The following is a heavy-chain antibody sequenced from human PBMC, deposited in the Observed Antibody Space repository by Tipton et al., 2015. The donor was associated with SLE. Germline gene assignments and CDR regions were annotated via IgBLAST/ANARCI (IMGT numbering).Heavy chain of an antibody. CDR1: GYSTSSGYY. V-gene: IGHV4-38-2*01. Sequence: TLSLTCAVSGYSTSSGYYWGWIRQPPGKGLEWIGSIHHSGSTYYNPSLKSRVTISKDTSKNQFSLKLSSVTAADTAVYYCAKKQLLFDAFDIWGQGTMVIVSS. D-gene: IGHD6-13*01. J-gene: IGHJ3*02. CDR2: IHHSGST. CDR3: AKKQLLFDAFDI.